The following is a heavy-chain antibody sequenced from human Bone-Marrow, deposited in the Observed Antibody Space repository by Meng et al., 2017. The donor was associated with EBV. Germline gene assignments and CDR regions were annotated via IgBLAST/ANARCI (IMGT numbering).Heavy chain of an antibody. V-gene: IGHV3-21*01. CDR3: ARDRSYYDSSGYYYISWFDY. Sequence: VQLVESGGGLVKPGGSLRLSCAACGCTFSTYSMNWVRQAPGKGLEWVSSISSDSSYIHYADSVKGRFTISRDNAKNSLYLQTNSLRAEDTAVYYCARDRSYYDSSGYYYISWFDYWGQGTLFTVSS. J-gene: IGHJ4*02. CDR1: GCTFSTYS. D-gene: IGHD3-22*01. CDR2: ISSDSSYI.